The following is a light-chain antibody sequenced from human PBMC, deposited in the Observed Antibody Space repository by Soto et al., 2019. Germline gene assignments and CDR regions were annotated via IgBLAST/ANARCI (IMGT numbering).Light chain of an antibody. CDR3: QQRSKWPPT. J-gene: IGKJ3*01. CDR1: QSVSNY. CDR2: DAS. Sequence: EIVLTQSSATLSLSPWERATLSCMASQSVSNYLAWYQQKPGQAPRLLIHDASNRAPGIPARFSGSGSGTDFTLAISSLEPEDFAVYYCQQRSKWPPTFGPGTKVDIK. V-gene: IGKV3-11*01.